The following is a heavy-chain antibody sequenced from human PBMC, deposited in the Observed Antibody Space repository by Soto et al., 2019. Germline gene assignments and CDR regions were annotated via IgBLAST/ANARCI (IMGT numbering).Heavy chain of an antibody. Sequence: QPGGSLRLSCAASGFTFSSYGMHWVRQAQGKGLEWVAVIWYDGSNKYYADSVKGRFTISRDNSKNTLYLQMNSLRAEDTAVYYCARDADLMWQLVLAHDAFDIWGQGTMVTVSS. CDR3: ARDADLMWQLVLAHDAFDI. CDR2: IWYDGSNK. V-gene: IGHV3-33*01. D-gene: IGHD6-6*01. CDR1: GFTFSSYG. J-gene: IGHJ3*02.